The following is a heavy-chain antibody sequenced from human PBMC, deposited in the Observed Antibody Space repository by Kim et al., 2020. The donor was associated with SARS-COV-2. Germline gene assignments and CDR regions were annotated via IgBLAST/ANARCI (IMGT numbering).Heavy chain of an antibody. J-gene: IGHJ4*02. V-gene: IGHV3-30*18. CDR1: GFTFSSYG. CDR3: AKEAALNYYDSSGYFIPTPFDY. Sequence: GGSLRLSCAASGFTFSSYGMHWVRQAPGKGLEWVAVVSYDGSNKYYADSVKGRFTISRDNSKNTLYLQMNSLRAEDTAVYYCAKEAALNYYDSSGYFIPTPFDYWGQGTLVPVSS. D-gene: IGHD3-22*01. CDR2: VSYDGSNK.